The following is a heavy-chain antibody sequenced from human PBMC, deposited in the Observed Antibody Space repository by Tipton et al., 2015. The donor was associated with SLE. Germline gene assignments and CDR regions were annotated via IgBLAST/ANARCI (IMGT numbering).Heavy chain of an antibody. CDR3: ARLGQSGLSPGPFDY. J-gene: IGHJ4*02. D-gene: IGHD6-25*01. CDR1: GGSISSHY. CDR2: IYYSGST. Sequence: GLVKPSETLSLTCTVSGGSISSHYWSWIRQPPGKGLEWIGYIYYSGSTNYNPSLKSRVTISVDTSKNQFSLKLSSVTAADTAVYYCARLGQSGLSPGPFDYWGQGTLVTVSS. V-gene: IGHV4-59*11.